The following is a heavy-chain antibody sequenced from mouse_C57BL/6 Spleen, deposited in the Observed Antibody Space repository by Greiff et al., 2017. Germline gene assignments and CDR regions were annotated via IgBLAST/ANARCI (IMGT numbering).Heavy chain of an antibody. CDR3: ARDVPLYAMDY. CDR1: GFTFSDFY. Sequence: EVQLVESGGGLVQSGRSLRLSCATSGFTFSDFYMEWVRQAPGKGLEWIAASRNKANDYTTEYSASVKGRFIVSRDTSQSILYLQMNALRAEDTAIYYCARDVPLYAMDYWGQGTSVTVSS. V-gene: IGHV7-1*01. J-gene: IGHJ4*01. CDR2: SRNKANDYTT.